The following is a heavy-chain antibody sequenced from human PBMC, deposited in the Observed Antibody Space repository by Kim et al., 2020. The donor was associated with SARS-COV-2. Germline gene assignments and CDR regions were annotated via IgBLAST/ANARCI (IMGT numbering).Heavy chain of an antibody. Sequence: GGSLRLSCAASGFTFSSYGMHWVRQAPGKGLEWVAVIWYDGSNKYYADSVKGRFTISRDNSKNTLYLQMNSLRAEDTAVYYCARERGSGNHYYYYYGMDVWGQGTTVTVSS. V-gene: IGHV3-33*01. CDR3: ARERGSGNHYYYYYGMDV. CDR2: IWYDGSNK. D-gene: IGHD3-10*01. J-gene: IGHJ6*02. CDR1: GFTFSSYG.